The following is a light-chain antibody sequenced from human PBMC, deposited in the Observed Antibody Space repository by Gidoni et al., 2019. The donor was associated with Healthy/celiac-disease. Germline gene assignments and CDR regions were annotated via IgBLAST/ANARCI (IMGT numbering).Light chain of an antibody. J-gene: IGKJ2*01. CDR2: DAS. Sequence: EIVLTQSPATLSLSPGERATLSCRASQSVSSYLAWYQQKPGQAPRLLIYDASNRATGIPAMFSVSVSGTVFTLTISILEPEDFAVYYCQQRSNWLYTFGQGTKLEIK. CDR1: QSVSSY. V-gene: IGKV3-11*01. CDR3: QQRSNWLYT.